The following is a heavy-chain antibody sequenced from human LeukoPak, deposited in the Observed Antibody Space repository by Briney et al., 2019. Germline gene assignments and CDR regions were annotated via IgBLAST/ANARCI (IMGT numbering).Heavy chain of an antibody. CDR2: INSDGSST. D-gene: IGHD4-17*01. CDR1: GFTFSSYW. V-gene: IGHV3-74*01. CDR3: ARDYGDYPITLDY. Sequence: GGSLRLSCAASGFTFSSYWMHWVRQAPGKGLVWVSRINSDGSSTSYADSVKGRFTISRDNAKNTLYLQTNSLRAEDTAVYYCARDYGDYPITLDYWGQGTLVTVSS. J-gene: IGHJ4*02.